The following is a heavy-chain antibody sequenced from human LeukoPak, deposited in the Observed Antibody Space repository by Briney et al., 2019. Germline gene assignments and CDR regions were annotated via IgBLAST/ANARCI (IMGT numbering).Heavy chain of an antibody. V-gene: IGHV3-7*01. CDR3: ARYSSSLGYGMDV. D-gene: IGHD6-13*01. CDR2: IKQDGSEK. J-gene: IGHJ6*02. CDR1: GFTFSSYW. Sequence: GGSLRLSCAASGFTFSSYWMSWVRQAPGKGLEWVANIKQDGSEKYYVDSVKGRFTISRDNAKNSPYLQMNSLRAEDTAVYYCARYSSSLGYGMDVWGQGTTVTVSS.